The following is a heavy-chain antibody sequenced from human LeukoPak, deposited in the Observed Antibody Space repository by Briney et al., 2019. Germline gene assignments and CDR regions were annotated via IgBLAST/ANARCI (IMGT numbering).Heavy chain of an antibody. CDR1: GGTFTGYY. CDR2: INPSGNT. D-gene: IGHD3-10*01. V-gene: IGHV4-34*01. Sequence: PETLSLTCAVYGGTFTGYYWTWIRQPPGKGLEWIGEINPSGNTKYNPSLRSRVNISVDTSKNQFSLKVTSVTAADTAMYYCARDARFGELLDYWSQGTLVTVAS. J-gene: IGHJ4*02. CDR3: ARDARFGELLDY.